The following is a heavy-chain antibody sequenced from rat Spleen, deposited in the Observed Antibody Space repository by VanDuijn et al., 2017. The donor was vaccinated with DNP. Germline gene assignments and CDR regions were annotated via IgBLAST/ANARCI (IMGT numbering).Heavy chain of an antibody. CDR3: ARGSGTYYWYFDF. CDR2: IPNSGGTT. Sequence: EVQLVESGGGLVQPGRSLKLSCAASGFTFSDYTMAWVRQAPTKGLEWVASIPNSGGTTYYRASVRGRFIISRDNAKNTLYLQMNSLRSEDTATYYCARGSGTYYWYFDFWGPGTMVTLSS. V-gene: IGHV5S13*01. CDR1: GFTFSDYT. D-gene: IGHD5-1*01. J-gene: IGHJ1*01.